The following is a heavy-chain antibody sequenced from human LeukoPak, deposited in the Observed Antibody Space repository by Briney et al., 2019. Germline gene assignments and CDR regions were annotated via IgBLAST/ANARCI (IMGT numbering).Heavy chain of an antibody. J-gene: IGHJ4*02. D-gene: IGHD3-10*01. Sequence: PGGSLRLSCEASEFTLKDYWMHWVRQGPGKGLVWVSRINSDGSSASYADSVKGRFTISRDNAKNTLYLQMNSLRAEDTAVYYCARGYYHYGSGTYDWGQGTLVTVSS. CDR3: ARGYYHYGSGTYD. V-gene: IGHV3-74*01. CDR1: EFTLKDYW. CDR2: INSDGSSA.